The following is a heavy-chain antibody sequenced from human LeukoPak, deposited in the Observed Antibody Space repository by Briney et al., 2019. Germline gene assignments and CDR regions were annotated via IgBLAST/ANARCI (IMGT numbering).Heavy chain of an antibody. V-gene: IGHV4-34*01. CDR1: GGSFSGYY. Sequence: SETLSLTCAVYGGSFSGYYWSWIRQPPGKGLEWIGEINHSRSTNYNPSLKSRVTISVDTSKNQFSLKLSSVTAADTAVYYCARGRYDLAYYYYYYMDVWGKGTTVTVSS. CDR2: INHSRST. CDR3: ARGRYDLAYYYYYYMDV. J-gene: IGHJ6*03. D-gene: IGHD5-12*01.